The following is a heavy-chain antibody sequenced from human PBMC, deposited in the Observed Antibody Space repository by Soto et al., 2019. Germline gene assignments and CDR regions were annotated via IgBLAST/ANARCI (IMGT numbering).Heavy chain of an antibody. J-gene: IGHJ4*02. V-gene: IGHV3-30*18. CDR3: AKDRVSEHSSGWPQGH. CDR1: GFTFSGYG. CDR2: ISNDASTK. D-gene: IGHD6-19*01. Sequence: QVQLVESGGGVVQPGRSLRLSCAASGFTFSGYGMHWVRQAPGKGLDWVAAISNDASTKHYADSVKGRFTISRDNSKNTLALQMNSLSAEDTAVYYCAKDRVSEHSSGWPQGHWGQGTLVTVSS.